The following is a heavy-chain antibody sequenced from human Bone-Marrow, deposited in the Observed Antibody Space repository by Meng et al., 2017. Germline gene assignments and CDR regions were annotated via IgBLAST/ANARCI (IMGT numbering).Heavy chain of an antibody. CDR2: IYWNDE. Sequence: SGPTLVKPTQTLTLTCTFSGFSLSTSGVGVGWIRQPPGKALEWLALIYWNDERYSPSLKSRLTITKDTSKNQVVLTMTNMDPVDTATYYCAHRRSNYYDSSGNYFDYWGQGTLVTVSS. CDR3: AHRRSNYYDSSGNYFDY. V-gene: IGHV2-5*01. J-gene: IGHJ4*02. CDR1: GFSLSTSGVG. D-gene: IGHD3-22*01.